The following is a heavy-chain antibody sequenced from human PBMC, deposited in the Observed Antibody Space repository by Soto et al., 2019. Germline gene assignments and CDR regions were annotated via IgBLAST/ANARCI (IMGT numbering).Heavy chain of an antibody. CDR1: GYSFTSYW. V-gene: IGHV5-10-1*01. J-gene: IGHJ6*02. CDR3: ARLRSNSSGWYYYYYGMDV. CDR2: IDPSDSYT. D-gene: IGHD6-19*01. Sequence: PGESLKISCKGSGYSFTSYWISWVRQMPGKGLEWMGRIDPSDSYTNYSTSFQGHVTISADKSISTAYLKWSSLKASDTAMYYCARLRSNSSGWYYYYYGMDVWGQGTTVTVSS.